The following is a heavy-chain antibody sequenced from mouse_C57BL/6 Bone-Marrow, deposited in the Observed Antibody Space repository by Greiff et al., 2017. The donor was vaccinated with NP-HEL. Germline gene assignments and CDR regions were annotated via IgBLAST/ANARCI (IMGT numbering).Heavy chain of an antibody. Sequence: QVQLQQPGAELVMPGASVKLSCKASGYTFTSYWMHWVKQRPGQGLEWIGEIDPSDSYTNYNQKFKGKSTLTVDKSSSTAYMQLSSLTSEDSAVYYCARSIILITTVAPYYFDYWGQGTTLTVSS. V-gene: IGHV1-69*01. J-gene: IGHJ2*01. CDR1: GYTFTSYW. CDR3: ARSIILITTVAPYYFDY. D-gene: IGHD1-1*01. CDR2: IDPSDSYT.